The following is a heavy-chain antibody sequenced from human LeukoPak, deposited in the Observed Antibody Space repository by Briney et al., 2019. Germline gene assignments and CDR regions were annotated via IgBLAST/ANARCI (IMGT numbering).Heavy chain of an antibody. CDR1: GYTFTSYG. J-gene: IGHJ6*03. CDR3: ARDCKRAGSWYYYYYMDV. D-gene: IGHD6-13*01. Sequence: GASVKVSCKASGYTFTSYGISWVRQAPGQGLEWMGWISAYNGNTNYAQKLQGRVTMTTDTSTSTAYMELRSLRSDDTAVYYCARDCKRAGSWYYYYYMDVWGKGTTVTISS. CDR2: ISAYNGNT. V-gene: IGHV1-18*01.